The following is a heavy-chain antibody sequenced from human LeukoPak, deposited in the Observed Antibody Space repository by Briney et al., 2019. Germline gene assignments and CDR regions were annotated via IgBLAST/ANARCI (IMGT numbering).Heavy chain of an antibody. CDR3: AKAGISSFVILPAARVSAAPEY. D-gene: IGHD2-2*01. Sequence: GGSLRLSCAASGFTFTNYGMHWVRQAPGRGLEWVAFIQRYDGSNKYYADSVKGRFTISRDSSKNMLYLQMDSLRAEDTAVYYCAKAGISSFVILPAARVSAAPEYWGQGTLVTVSS. CDR1: GFTFTNYG. CDR2: IQRYDGSNK. J-gene: IGHJ4*02. V-gene: IGHV3-30*02.